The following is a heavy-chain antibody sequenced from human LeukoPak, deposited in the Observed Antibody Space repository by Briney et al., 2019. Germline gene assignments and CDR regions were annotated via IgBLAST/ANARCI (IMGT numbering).Heavy chain of an antibody. CDR1: GFTFSSHG. V-gene: IGHV3-30*18. J-gene: IGHJ4*02. CDR2: MSYDGTNK. CDR3: AKRGYCSGGRCCSFHFDY. Sequence: PGRSLRLSCAASGFTFSSHGMHWVRQAPGKGLEWVALMSYDGTNKVYADSVKGRFTISRDNPKNTLYLEMNNLRAEDTAVYYCAKRGYCSGGRCCSFHFDYWGQGTLVTVSS. D-gene: IGHD2-15*01.